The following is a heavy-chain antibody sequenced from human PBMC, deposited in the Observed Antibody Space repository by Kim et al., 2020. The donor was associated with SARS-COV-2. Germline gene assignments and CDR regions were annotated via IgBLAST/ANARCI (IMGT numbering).Heavy chain of an antibody. CDR2: ILYDGSNK. Sequence: GGSLRLSCAVSGFTFRSYGMHWVRQAPGKGLEWGAMILYDGSNKYYGDSVKGRFTISRDNSKYTMDLQMNSLRAEDTAVYYCARGWEGDGPGQHWGQGTLVAVSS. CDR3: ARGWEGDGPGQH. D-gene: IGHD1-26*01. J-gene: IGHJ1*01. V-gene: IGHV3-33*05. CDR1: GFTFRSYG.